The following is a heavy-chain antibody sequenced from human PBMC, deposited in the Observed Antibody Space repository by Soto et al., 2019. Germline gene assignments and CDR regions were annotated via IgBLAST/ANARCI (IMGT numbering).Heavy chain of an antibody. CDR1: GGTFSSYA. Sequence: SVKVSCKASGGTFSSYAISWVRQAPGQGLEWMGGVIPIFGTANYAQKFQGRVTITADESTSTAYMELSSLRSEDTAVYYCALDDSSGYYFHYWGQGTLVTVSS. CDR2: VIPIFGTA. V-gene: IGHV1-69*13. CDR3: ALDDSSGYYFHY. D-gene: IGHD3-22*01. J-gene: IGHJ4*02.